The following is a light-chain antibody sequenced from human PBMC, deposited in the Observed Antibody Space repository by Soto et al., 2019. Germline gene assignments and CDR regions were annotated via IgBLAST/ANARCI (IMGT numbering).Light chain of an antibody. V-gene: IGKV3-20*01. CDR3: QQYGSSPAT. CDR2: GAS. J-gene: IGKJ1*01. Sequence: IVLTQSLGTLSLSPGDRATLSCSASQTVSSNFLAWYQQRPAQAPRLLIHGASTRATGITDRFSGSVSGTDFTLTISGLEPEDFAVYYCQQYGSSPATFGQGTKVEIK. CDR1: QTVSSNF.